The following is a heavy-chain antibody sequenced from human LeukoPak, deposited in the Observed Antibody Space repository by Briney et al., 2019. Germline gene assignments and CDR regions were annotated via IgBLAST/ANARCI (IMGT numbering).Heavy chain of an antibody. CDR1: GGSFIGYY. Sequence: SETLSLTCAVYGGSFIGYYWSWIRQPPGKGLEWIGEINHFGSTNYNPSLKSRVTISVDTSKNQFSLKLSSATAADTAVYYCARSVEGYCSGGSCYSYYYYMDVWGKGTTVTVSS. D-gene: IGHD2-15*01. CDR2: INHFGST. J-gene: IGHJ6*03. CDR3: ARSVEGYCSGGSCYSYYYYMDV. V-gene: IGHV4-34*01.